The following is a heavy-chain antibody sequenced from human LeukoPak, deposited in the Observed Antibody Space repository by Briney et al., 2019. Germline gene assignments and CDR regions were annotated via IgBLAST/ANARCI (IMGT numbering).Heavy chain of an antibody. CDR3: ARHSNRLFGDLLVPGRKRAGTRFDY. D-gene: IGHD3-10*01. V-gene: IGHV4-34*01. CDR1: GASFSGYS. J-gene: IGHJ4*02. Sequence: PSETLSLTCAISGASFSGYSWTWIRQPPGKGLEWIGEFSHTGSPIYNPSLKSRVNISIDTSKNQFSLKLSSVTAADTALYYCARHSNRLFGDLLVPGRKRAGTRFDYWGQGTLVTVSS. CDR2: FSHTGSP.